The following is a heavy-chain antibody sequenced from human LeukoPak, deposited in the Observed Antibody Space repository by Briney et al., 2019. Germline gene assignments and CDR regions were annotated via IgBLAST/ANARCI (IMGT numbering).Heavy chain of an antibody. Sequence: PGGSLRLSCAASGFTFDDYAMHWVRHAPGKGLEWVSLISGDGDSTYYADSVKGRFTISRDNSKNSLYLQMNSLRTEDTALYYCAKDRVAAAGLYWYFDLWGRGTLVTVSS. CDR2: ISGDGDST. J-gene: IGHJ2*01. V-gene: IGHV3-43*02. CDR1: GFTFDDYA. CDR3: AKDRVAAAGLYWYFDL. D-gene: IGHD6-13*01.